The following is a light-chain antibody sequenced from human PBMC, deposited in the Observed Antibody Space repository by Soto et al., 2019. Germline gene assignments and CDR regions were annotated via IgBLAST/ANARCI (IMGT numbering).Light chain of an antibody. Sequence: EIVLTQSPATLSLSPGERATLSCRASQSVSSYLAWYQQKPGQAPRLLIYDASNMAPGIPARFSGSGSGTDFILTISSLEPEDFAVYYCQQRSNWPPWTFGQGTKVEIK. CDR1: QSVSSY. J-gene: IGKJ1*01. CDR3: QQRSNWPPWT. V-gene: IGKV3-11*01. CDR2: DAS.